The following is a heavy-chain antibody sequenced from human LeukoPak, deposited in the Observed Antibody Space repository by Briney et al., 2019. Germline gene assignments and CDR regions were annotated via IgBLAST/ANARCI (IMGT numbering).Heavy chain of an antibody. J-gene: IGHJ6*02. CDR1: GFTFSNYA. CDR2: MSYDGSNK. CDR3: ARDFQWLRAMDV. V-gene: IGHV3-30-3*01. D-gene: IGHD6-19*01. Sequence: GGSLRLSCAASGFTFSNYAMHWVPQAPGKGLEWVAVMSYDGSNKYYADSVKGRFTISRDNSKNTLYVQMNSLRVEDTAVYYCARDFQWLRAMDVWGQGTTVTVSS.